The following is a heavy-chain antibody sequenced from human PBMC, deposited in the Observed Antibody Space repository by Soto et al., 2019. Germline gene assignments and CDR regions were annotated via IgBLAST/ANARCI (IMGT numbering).Heavy chain of an antibody. J-gene: IGHJ6*02. V-gene: IGHV4-61*01. CDR2: IYYSGST. D-gene: IGHD3-3*01. CDR1: GGSVSSGSYY. CDR3: ARITYDFWSGSPDYYYGMDV. Sequence: SETLSLTCTVSGGSVSSGSYYWSWIRQPPGKGLEWIGYIYYSGSTNYNTSLKSRVTISEDTSKNQFSLKLSSVTAADTAVYYCARITYDFWSGSPDYYYGMDVWGQGTTVTVSS.